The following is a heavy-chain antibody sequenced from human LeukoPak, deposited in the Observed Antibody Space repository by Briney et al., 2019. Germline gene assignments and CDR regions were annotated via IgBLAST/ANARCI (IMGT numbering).Heavy chain of an antibody. D-gene: IGHD3-10*01. CDR2: INHSGST. Sequence: PSETLSLTCAVYGGSFSGYYWSWIRQPPGKGLEWIGEINHSGSTNYNPSLKSRVTISVDTSKNQFSLKLSSVTAADTAVYYCARGSAVVHYGSGSPLDYWGQGTLVTVSS. CDR1: GGSFSGYY. CDR3: ARGSAVVHYGSGSPLDY. V-gene: IGHV4-34*01. J-gene: IGHJ4*02.